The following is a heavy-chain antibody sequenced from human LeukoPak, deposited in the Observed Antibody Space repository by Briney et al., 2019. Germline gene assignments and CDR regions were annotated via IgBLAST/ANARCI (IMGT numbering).Heavy chain of an antibody. CDR2: ISGSGGST. CDR1: GFTFSSYS. Sequence: GGSLRLSCAASGFTFSSYSMNWVRQAPGKGLEWVSAISGSGGSTYYAGSVKGRFTISRDNSKNTLYLQMNSLRAEDTAVYYCAKDPFHYYDSSGYRDYWGQGTLVTVSS. V-gene: IGHV3-23*01. D-gene: IGHD3-22*01. CDR3: AKDPFHYYDSSGYRDY. J-gene: IGHJ4*02.